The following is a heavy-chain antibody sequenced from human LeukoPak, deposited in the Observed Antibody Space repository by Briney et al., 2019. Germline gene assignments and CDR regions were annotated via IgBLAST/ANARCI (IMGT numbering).Heavy chain of an antibody. V-gene: IGHV3-11*01. CDR1: GFSFSDSY. CDR3: ARDPDYGDPY. J-gene: IGHJ4*02. D-gene: IGHD4/OR15-4a*01. Sequence: GGSLRLSCSASGFSFSDSYMSWFRLSPEKGLEWNAYITSSGTTTEYADSVKGRFTISRVNAKNSLYLQMNSLRPEDTAVYYCARDPDYGDPYWGQGTLVTVSS. CDR2: ITSSGTTT.